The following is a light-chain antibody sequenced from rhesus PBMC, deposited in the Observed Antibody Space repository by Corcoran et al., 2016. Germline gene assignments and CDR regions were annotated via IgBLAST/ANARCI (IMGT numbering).Light chain of an antibody. V-gene: IGKV1-25*01. CDR2: EAS. CDR1: QGITND. Sequence: DIQMTQSPSSLSASVGDRVTITCRASQGITNDLAWYQQKPGETPKLLIYEASSLQSGIPSRFSGSGSGTDFTLTISSLQSEDLATYYCQHYYSTPYSFGQGTKVEIK. CDR3: QHYYSTPYS. J-gene: IGKJ2*01.